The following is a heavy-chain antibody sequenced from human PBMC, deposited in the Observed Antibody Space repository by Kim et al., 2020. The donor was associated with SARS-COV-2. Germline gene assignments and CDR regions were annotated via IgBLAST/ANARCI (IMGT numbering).Heavy chain of an antibody. CDR2: IRPGVVPT. Sequence: GGSLRLSCAASGFIFSNYSMSWVRQTPGKGLEWVALIRPGVVPTYSDSLQGRFVVSRDNSKNSLHLQMNSLTAEDTARYFCAAEYNTFGQPHYSFWGQGTLVTVSS. J-gene: IGHJ4*01. CDR1: GFIFSNYS. CDR3: AAEYNTFGQPHYSF. V-gene: IGHV3-23*01. D-gene: IGHD1-20*01.